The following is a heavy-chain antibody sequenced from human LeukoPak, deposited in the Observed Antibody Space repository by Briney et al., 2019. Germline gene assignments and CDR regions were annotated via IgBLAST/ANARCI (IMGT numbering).Heavy chain of an antibody. V-gene: IGHV3-21*01. CDR1: GFTFSSYS. J-gene: IGHJ4*02. CDR3: ARDKIVGATNFDY. CDR2: ISSSTSYI. Sequence: GGSLRLSCAASGFTFSSYSMNWIRQAPGKGLEWVSSISSSTSYIYYADSVKGRFTISRDNAKNSLYLQMNSLRAEDTAVYYCARDKIVGATNFDYWGQGTLVTVSS. D-gene: IGHD1-26*01.